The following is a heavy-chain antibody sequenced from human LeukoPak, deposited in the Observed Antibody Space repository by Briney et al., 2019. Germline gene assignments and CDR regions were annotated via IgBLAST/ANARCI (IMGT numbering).Heavy chain of an antibody. Sequence: GGSLRLSCAASGFTFSSYGMHWVRQAPGKGLEWVAFIRYDGSNKYYADSVKGRFTISRDNSKNTLYLQMNSLRAEDTAVYYCAKDQGAQYYYDLWGQGTMVTVSS. CDR1: GFTFSSYG. D-gene: IGHD3-10*01. J-gene: IGHJ3*01. CDR2: IRYDGSNK. CDR3: AKDQGAQYYYDL. V-gene: IGHV3-30*02.